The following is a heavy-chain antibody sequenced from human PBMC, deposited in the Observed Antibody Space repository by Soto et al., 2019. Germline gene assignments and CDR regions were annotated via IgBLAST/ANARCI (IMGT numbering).Heavy chain of an antibody. CDR2: ISHDGSNK. J-gene: IGHJ6*04. V-gene: IGHV3-30-3*01. CDR1: GFTFSSYA. D-gene: IGHD3-3*01. Sequence: GGSLRLSCAASGFTFSSYAMHWVRQAPGKGLEWVAVISHDGSNKYYADSVKGRFTISRDNSKNTLYLQMNSLRAEDTAVYYCARGGLRFLGWLAYGMDVWGKGTRFTVPS. CDR3: ARGGLRFLGWLAYGMDV.